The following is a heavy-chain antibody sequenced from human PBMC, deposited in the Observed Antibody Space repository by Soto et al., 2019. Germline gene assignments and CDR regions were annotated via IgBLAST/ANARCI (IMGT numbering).Heavy chain of an antibody. CDR3: AALGYCTNGVCYPADY. J-gene: IGHJ4*02. D-gene: IGHD2-8*01. V-gene: IGHV3-30*03. CDR2: ISYDGSNK. Sequence: QVQLVESGGGVVQPGRSLRLSCAASGFTFSSYGMHWVRQAPGKGLEGVAVISYDGSNKYYADSVKGRFTISRDNSKNTLYLQMNSLRAEDTAVYYCAALGYCTNGVCYPADYWGQGTLVTVSS. CDR1: GFTFSSYG.